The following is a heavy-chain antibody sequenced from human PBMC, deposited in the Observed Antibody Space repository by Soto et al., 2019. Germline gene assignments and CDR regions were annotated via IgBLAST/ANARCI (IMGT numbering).Heavy chain of an antibody. D-gene: IGHD3-10*01. CDR1: GGSISSSNW. Sequence: QVQLQESGPGLVKPSGTLSLTCAVSGGSISSSNWWSWVRQPPGKGLEWIGEIYHSGSTNYNPSLKSRVTISVDKSKNQFSLKLRSVTAADTAVYYCASDSRYYGSGSYFVYWGQGTLVTVSS. V-gene: IGHV4-4*02. J-gene: IGHJ4*02. CDR3: ASDSRYYGSGSYFVY. CDR2: IYHSGST.